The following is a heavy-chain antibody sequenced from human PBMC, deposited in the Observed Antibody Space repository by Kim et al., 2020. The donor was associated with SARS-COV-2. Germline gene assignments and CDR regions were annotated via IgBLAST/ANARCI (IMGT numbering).Heavy chain of an antibody. D-gene: IGHD3-22*01. J-gene: IGHJ6*02. V-gene: IGHV1-46*01. CDR3: ARDLLRGGDSSGYYREYGMDV. CDR1: GYTFTSYY. Sequence: ASVKVSCKASGYTFTSYYMHWVRQAPGQGLEWMGIINPSGGSTSYAQKFQGRVTMTRDTSTSTVYMELSSLRSEDTAVYYCARDLLRGGDSSGYYREYGMDVWGQGTTVTVSS. CDR2: INPSGGST.